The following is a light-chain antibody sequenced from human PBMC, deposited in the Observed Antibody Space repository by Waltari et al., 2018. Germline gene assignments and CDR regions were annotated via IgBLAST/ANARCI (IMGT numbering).Light chain of an antibody. J-gene: IGKJ4*01. Sequence: DIQMTQSPSSLSASVCDRVTITCRASQSISGYLNWYQQKPGKAPKVLIYATSSLQSGVPSRFSGSGSGTDFTLTISSLQPEDFATYYCQQSYRTPPLTFGGGTKVEIK. V-gene: IGKV1-39*01. CDR3: QQSYRTPPLT. CDR1: QSISGY. CDR2: ATS.